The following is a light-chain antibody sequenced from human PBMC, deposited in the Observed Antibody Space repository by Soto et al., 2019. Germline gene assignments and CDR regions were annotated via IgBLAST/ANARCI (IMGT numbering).Light chain of an antibody. J-gene: IGKJ3*01. V-gene: IGKV3-20*01. CDR3: QQFGTLPVT. CDR1: HSVNSSY. Sequence: ENVLTQSPGTLSLSPGDGATLSCRASHSVNSSYLAWYQHKPGQAPRLLIYGASSRATGIPDRFSGGGSGTDFSLTISRLEPEDFAVYYGQQFGTLPVTFGPGTKVDI. CDR2: GAS.